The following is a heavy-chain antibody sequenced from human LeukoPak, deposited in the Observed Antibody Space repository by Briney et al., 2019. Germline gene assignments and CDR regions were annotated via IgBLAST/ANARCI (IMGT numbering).Heavy chain of an antibody. CDR2: ISWNSGSI. V-gene: IGHV3-9*01. CDR1: GFTFDDYA. Sequence: PGRSLRLSCAASGFTFDDYAMHWVRQAPGKGLEWVSGISWNSGSIGYADSVKGRFTISRDNAKNSLYLQMNSLRAEDTALYYCAKEGYGGAFDIWGQGTMVTVSS. CDR3: AKEGYGGAFDI. J-gene: IGHJ3*02. D-gene: IGHD3-10*01.